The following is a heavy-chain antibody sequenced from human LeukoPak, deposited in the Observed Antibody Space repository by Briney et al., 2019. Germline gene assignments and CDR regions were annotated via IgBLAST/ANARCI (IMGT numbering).Heavy chain of an antibody. V-gene: IGHV3-30*19. D-gene: IGHD5-18*01. CDR3: ARGREGYSYDDAFDI. Sequence: GGSLRLSCAASGFTFSSYGMHWVRQAPGKGLEWVALISHDGSNKDYADSVKGRFTISRDNSKNTLYLQMNSLRAEDTAVYYCARGREGYSYDDAFDIWGQGTMVTVSS. CDR2: ISHDGSNK. J-gene: IGHJ3*02. CDR1: GFTFSSYG.